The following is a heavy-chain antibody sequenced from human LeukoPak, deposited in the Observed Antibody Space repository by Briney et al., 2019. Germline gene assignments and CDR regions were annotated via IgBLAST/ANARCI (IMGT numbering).Heavy chain of an antibody. Sequence: GGSLRLSCAASGFTFSSYAMSWVRQAPGKGLEWVSAISGSGGSTYYADSVKGRFTISRDNSKNTLYLQMNSLRAEDTAVYYCAKGDYDFWSGSQLDYYYYMDVWGKGTTVTVSS. CDR1: GFTFSSYA. D-gene: IGHD3-3*01. J-gene: IGHJ6*03. V-gene: IGHV3-23*01. CDR2: ISGSGGST. CDR3: AKGDYDFWSGSQLDYYYYMDV.